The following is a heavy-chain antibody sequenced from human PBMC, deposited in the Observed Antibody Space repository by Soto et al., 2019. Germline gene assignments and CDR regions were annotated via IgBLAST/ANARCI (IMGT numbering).Heavy chain of an antibody. CDR1: GFTFSSYS. CDR3: ARDRDSSGGIDY. Sequence: GGSLRLSCAASGFTFSSYSMNWVRQAPGKGLEWVSSISSSSSYIYYADSVKGRFTISRDNAKNSLYLQMNSLRAEDTAVYYCARDRDSSGGIDYWGQGTLVTVSS. D-gene: IGHD3-22*01. V-gene: IGHV3-21*01. CDR2: ISSSSSYI. J-gene: IGHJ4*02.